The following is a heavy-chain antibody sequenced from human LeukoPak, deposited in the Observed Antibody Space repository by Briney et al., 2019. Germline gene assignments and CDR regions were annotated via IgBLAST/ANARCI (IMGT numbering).Heavy chain of an antibody. D-gene: IGHD4/OR15-4a*01. CDR3: AKGHWPGAYSSFDY. CDR1: GFTFNNYA. J-gene: IGHJ4*02. V-gene: IGHV3-23*01. Sequence: GGSLRPSCAASGFTFNNYAMSWVRQAPGKGLEWVSGISGSGGSTYYADSVKGRFTITRDNSKNTLYLQMNSLRAEDTAVYYCAKGHWPGAYSSFDYWGQGTLVTVSS. CDR2: ISGSGGST.